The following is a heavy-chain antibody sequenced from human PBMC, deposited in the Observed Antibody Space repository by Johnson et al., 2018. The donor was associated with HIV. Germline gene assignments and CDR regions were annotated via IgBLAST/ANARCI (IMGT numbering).Heavy chain of an antibody. Sequence: QVQLVESGGGVVRPGGSLRLSCAASGFTFSSYGMHWVRQAPGKGLEWVAFIRYDGSNQYYADSVKGRFTISRDNSKNTVFLQMNSLRPEDTAMYYCAAYYDFWSGSYTSGFDIWGQGTMVTVSS. CDR2: IRYDGSNQ. CDR3: AAYYDFWSGSYTSGFDI. J-gene: IGHJ3*02. V-gene: IGHV3-30*02. D-gene: IGHD3-3*01. CDR1: GFTFSSYG.